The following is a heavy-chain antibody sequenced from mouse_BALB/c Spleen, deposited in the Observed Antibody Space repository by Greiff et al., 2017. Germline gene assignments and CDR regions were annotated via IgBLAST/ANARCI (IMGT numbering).Heavy chain of an antibody. CDR3: ARYLVNYAMDY. CDR2: ISHSGST. V-gene: IGHV3-2*02. J-gene: IGHJ4*01. CDR1: GYSITSDYA. Sequence: EVQLQESGPGLVKPSQSLSLTCTVTGYSITSDYAWNWIRQFPGNKLEWMGYISHSGSTSYNPSLKSRISITRDTSKNQFFLQLNSVTTEDTATYYCARYLVNYAMDYWGQGTSVTVSS. D-gene: IGHD2-10*02.